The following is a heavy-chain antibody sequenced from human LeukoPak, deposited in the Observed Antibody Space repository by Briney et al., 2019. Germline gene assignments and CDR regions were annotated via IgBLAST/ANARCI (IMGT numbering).Heavy chain of an antibody. J-gene: IGHJ5*02. CDR2: INHSGST. V-gene: IGHV4-34*01. CDR1: GGSFSGYY. Sequence: SETLSLTCAVYGGSFSGYYWNWIRQPPGKGLEWIGEINHSGSTNYNPSLKSRVTISVDTSKNQFSLKLSSVTAADTAVYYCARDAAPTHRGWFDPWGQGTLVTVSS. D-gene: IGHD4-17*01. CDR3: ARDAAPTHRGWFDP.